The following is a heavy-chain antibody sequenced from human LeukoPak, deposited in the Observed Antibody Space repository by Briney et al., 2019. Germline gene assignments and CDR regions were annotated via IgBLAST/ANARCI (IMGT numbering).Heavy chain of an antibody. Sequence: PGGSLRLSCAASGFTFSTHDVNWVRQAPGRGLEWVSAISGSGGSTYYADSVKGRFTISRDNSKNTLYLQMNSLRAEDTAVYYCAKSLHTVTYANFYYYYGMDVWGQGTTVTVSS. CDR2: ISGSGGST. CDR3: AKSLHTVTYANFYYYYGMDV. V-gene: IGHV3-23*01. CDR1: GFTFSTHD. D-gene: IGHD4-17*01. J-gene: IGHJ6*02.